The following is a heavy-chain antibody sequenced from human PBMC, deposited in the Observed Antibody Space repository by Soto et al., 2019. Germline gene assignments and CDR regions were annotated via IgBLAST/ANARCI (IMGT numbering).Heavy chain of an antibody. J-gene: IGHJ4*02. CDR3: AGNSRRLYYFDY. CDR1: GYTFTSYA. D-gene: IGHD6-13*01. V-gene: IGHV1-3*01. CDR2: INAGNGNT. Sequence: QVQLVQSGAEVKKPGASVKVSCKASGYTFTSYAMHWVRQAPGQRLEWMGWINAGNGNTKYSQKFQGRVTITRDTSASTAYMELSSLRSEDTAVYYCAGNSRRLYYFDYWGQGTLVTVSS.